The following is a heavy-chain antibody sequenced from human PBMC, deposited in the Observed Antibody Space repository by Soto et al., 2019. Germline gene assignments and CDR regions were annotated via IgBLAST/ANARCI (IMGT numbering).Heavy chain of an antibody. D-gene: IGHD5-12*01. CDR3: ARESGGATATLDYYYFYMDV. V-gene: IGHV1-2*02. CDR2: INPNSGVT. J-gene: IGHJ6*03. CDR1: GYTFTGYY. Sequence: ASVKVSCKASGYTFTGYYMHWVRQAPGQGLEWMGWINPNSGVTKYAQKFRGRVTVTRDTSIRTVYMELSSLRSDDTAVYYCARESGGATATLDYYYFYMDVWGKGTTVTVSS.